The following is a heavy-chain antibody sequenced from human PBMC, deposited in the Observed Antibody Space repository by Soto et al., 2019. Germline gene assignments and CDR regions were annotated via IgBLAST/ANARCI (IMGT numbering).Heavy chain of an antibody. Sequence: EVQLVQSGGGLVQPGGSLRLSCEASGFTFGNYWMSWVRQAPGKGLEWLANIKEDGSEKNYVDAVKGRFTISRDNAKKSPYLQMNSLRAEDTAAYYCAGADDFWSGSENNFLYYLAVWGRGTTVTVSS. D-gene: IGHD3-3*01. CDR3: AGADDFWSGSENNFLYYLAV. CDR2: IKEDGSEK. CDR1: GFTFGNYW. J-gene: IGHJ6*03. V-gene: IGHV3-7*03.